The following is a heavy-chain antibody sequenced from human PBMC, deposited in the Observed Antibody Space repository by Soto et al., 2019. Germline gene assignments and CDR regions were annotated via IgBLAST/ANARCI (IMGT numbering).Heavy chain of an antibody. CDR1: GCTFTSYY. D-gene: IGHD3-3*01. CDR2: INPSGGST. CDR3: ARVNGGYDFWSGYARHYYYGMDV. Sequence: RASVKVSCKASGCTFTSYYMHWVRQAPGQGLEWMGIINPSGGSTSYAQKFQGRVTMTRDTSTSTVYMELSSLRSEDTAVYYCARVNGGYDFWSGYARHYYYGMDVWGQGTTVTVSS. J-gene: IGHJ6*02. V-gene: IGHV1-46*01.